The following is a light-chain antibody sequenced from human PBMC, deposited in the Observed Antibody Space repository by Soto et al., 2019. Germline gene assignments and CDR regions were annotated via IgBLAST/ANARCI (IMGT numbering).Light chain of an antibody. Sequence: QSALTQPASVSGSPGQSITISCTGTSSDVGAYKYVSWFQQHPGKVPKLIIYDVTNRPSGVSDRISGSKSGTTASLTISGLQAEDEADYYCSSYTSRSTLVFGTGTKVTVL. CDR2: DVT. V-gene: IGLV2-14*01. CDR1: SSDVGAYKY. J-gene: IGLJ1*01. CDR3: SSYTSRSTLV.